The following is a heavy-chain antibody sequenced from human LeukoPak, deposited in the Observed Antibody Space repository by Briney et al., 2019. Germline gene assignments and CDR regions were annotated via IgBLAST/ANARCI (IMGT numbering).Heavy chain of an antibody. CDR1: GFTPTSNT. CDR2: IYISVNT. V-gene: IGHV3-53*01. Sequence: GCPRLSPAASGFTPTSNTMSAGCATPQRRAGSGSVIYISVNTSYATPVKGRVTISRDNSKNTLYLQMNSLRAEDTVVYYSARDSAVLSPCAFDIWGQGTMVTVSS. J-gene: IGHJ3*02. D-gene: IGHD4-23*01. CDR3: ARDSAVLSPCAFDI.